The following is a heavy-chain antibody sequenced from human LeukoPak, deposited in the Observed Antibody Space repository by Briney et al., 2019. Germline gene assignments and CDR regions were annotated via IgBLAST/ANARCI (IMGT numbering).Heavy chain of an antibody. CDR2: ISSSSSYI. Sequence: GGSLRLSCAASGFTFSSYSMNWVRQAPGRGLEWVSSISSSSSYIYYADSVKGRFTISRDNAKNSLYLQMNSLRAEDTAVYYCARDQWVEATNDAFDIWGQGTMVTVSS. CDR1: GFTFSSYS. D-gene: IGHD1-26*01. J-gene: IGHJ3*02. V-gene: IGHV3-21*01. CDR3: ARDQWVEATNDAFDI.